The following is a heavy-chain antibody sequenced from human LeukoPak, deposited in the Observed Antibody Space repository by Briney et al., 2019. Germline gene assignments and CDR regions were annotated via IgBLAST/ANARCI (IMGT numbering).Heavy chain of an antibody. V-gene: IGHV3-23*01. CDR2: ISGSGGST. D-gene: IGHD4-11*01. Sequence: GGSLRLSYAASGFTFSSYAMSWVRQAPGKGLEWVSAISGSGGSTYYADSVKGRFTISRDNSKNTLYLQMNSLRAEDTAVYYCATDTVSYYYGMDVWGQGTTVTVSS. J-gene: IGHJ6*02. CDR1: GFTFSSYA. CDR3: ATDTVSYYYGMDV.